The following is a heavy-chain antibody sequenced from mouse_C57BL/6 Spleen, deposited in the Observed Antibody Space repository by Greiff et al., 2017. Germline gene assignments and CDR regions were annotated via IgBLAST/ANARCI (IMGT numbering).Heavy chain of an antibody. Sequence: QVQLQQPGAELVRPGTSVKLSCKASGYTFTSYWMHWVKQRPGQGLEWIGVIDPSDSYTNYNQKFKGKATFTVDTSSSTAYMQLSSLTSEDSAVYYCERDEGYFDYWGKGTTLTVSS. CDR1: GYTFTSYW. J-gene: IGHJ2*01. V-gene: IGHV1-59*01. CDR2: IDPSDSYT. CDR3: ERDEGYFDY.